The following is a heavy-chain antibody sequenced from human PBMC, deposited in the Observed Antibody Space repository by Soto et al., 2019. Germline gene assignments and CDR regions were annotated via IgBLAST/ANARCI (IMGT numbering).Heavy chain of an antibody. CDR1: GFTFSSYW. CDR2: IKQDGSEK. D-gene: IGHD2-8*01. V-gene: IGHV3-7*01. CDR3: ARVLRRYCTNGVCYLSSRDQDYYYMDV. J-gene: IGHJ6*03. Sequence: GGSLRLSCAASGFTFSSYWMSWVRQAPGKGLEWVANIKQDGSEKYYVDSVKGRFTISRDNAKNSLYLQMNSLRAEDTAVYYCARVLRRYCTNGVCYLSSRDQDYYYMDVWGKGTTVTVSS.